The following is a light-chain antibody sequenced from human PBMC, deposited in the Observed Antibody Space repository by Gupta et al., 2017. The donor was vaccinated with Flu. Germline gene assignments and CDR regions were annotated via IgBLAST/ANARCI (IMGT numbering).Light chain of an antibody. J-gene: IGKJ2*01. Sequence: SVGDRVTITCRASQSISSYLNWYQQKPGKAPKLLIYAASSLQSGVPSRFSGSGSGTDFTLTISSLQPEDFATYYCQQSDSNPMYTFGQGTKMEIK. CDR1: QSISSY. CDR2: AAS. CDR3: QQSDSNPMYT. V-gene: IGKV1-39*01.